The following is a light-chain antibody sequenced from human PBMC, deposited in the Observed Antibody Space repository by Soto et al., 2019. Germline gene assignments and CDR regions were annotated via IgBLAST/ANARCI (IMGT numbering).Light chain of an antibody. J-gene: IGLJ2*01. CDR2: RNN. Sequence: QSVLTQPPSASGTPEQRVTISCSGSSSNIGSNYVYWYQQLPGTAPKLLIHRNNQRPSGVPDRFSGSKSGTSASLAISGLRSEDEADYYCAAWDDSLSGRVVFGGGTKLTVL. V-gene: IGLV1-47*01. CDR3: AAWDDSLSGRVV. CDR1: SSNIGSNY.